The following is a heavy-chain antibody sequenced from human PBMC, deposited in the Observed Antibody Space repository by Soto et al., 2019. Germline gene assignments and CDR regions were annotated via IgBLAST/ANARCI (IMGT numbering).Heavy chain of an antibody. CDR2: IYSGGST. CDR1: GFTVSSNY. D-gene: IGHD3-22*01. V-gene: IGHV3-66*01. CDR3: ARDIYYDASGYFDY. J-gene: IGHJ4*02. Sequence: PGGSLRLSCAASGFTVSSNYMSWVRQAPGKGLEWVSVIYSGGSTYYADSVKGRFTISRDNSKNTLYLQMNSLRAEDTAVYFCARDIYYDASGYFDYWGQGTQVTVSS.